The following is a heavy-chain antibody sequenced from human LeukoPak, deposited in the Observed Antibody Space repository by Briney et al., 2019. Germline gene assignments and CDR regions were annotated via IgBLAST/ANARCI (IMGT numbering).Heavy chain of an antibody. V-gene: IGHV3-23*01. CDR3: AKDRCSLTNCYAGPDY. CDR2: LIRGGGTT. D-gene: IGHD2-2*01. CDR1: GFTFSSYA. Sequence: GGSLRLSCAASGFTFSSYAMNWVRQAPGKGLEWVSGLIRGGGTTHYADSVKGRFTISSDYSSNTLYLQMNSLRPEDTALYYCAKDRCSLTNCYAGPDYWGRGTLVTVSS. J-gene: IGHJ4*02.